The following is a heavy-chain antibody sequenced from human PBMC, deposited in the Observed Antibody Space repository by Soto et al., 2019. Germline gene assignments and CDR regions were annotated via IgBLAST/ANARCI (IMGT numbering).Heavy chain of an antibody. D-gene: IGHD3-22*01. V-gene: IGHV1-46*01. J-gene: IGHJ4*01. CDR2: INPSGGST. Sequence: ASVKVSCKASGYAFTSYYMHWVRQAPGQGLEWMGIINPSGGSTSYAQKFQGRVTMTRDTSTSTVYMELSSLRSEDTAVYYCARDGTVTYYDSSGYLDYWGHRTLVTVSS. CDR1: GYAFTSYY. CDR3: ARDGTVTYYDSSGYLDY.